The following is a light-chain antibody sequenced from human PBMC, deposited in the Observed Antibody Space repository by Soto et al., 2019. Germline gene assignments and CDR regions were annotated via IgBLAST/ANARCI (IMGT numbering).Light chain of an antibody. J-gene: IGKJ4*01. V-gene: IGKV1-9*01. Sequence: DIQLTQSPSFLSASVGDRVTITCRASQDISSHLAWYQQKPGKAPKLLIYSAFTLQSGVPSRFYGSESGTEFTLTVSSLQPEDFATYYCLQFKSYPLTVGGGTKVEIK. CDR1: QDISSH. CDR3: LQFKSYPLT. CDR2: SAF.